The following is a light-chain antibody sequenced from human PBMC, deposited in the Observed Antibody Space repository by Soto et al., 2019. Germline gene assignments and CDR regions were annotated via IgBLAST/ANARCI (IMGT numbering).Light chain of an antibody. V-gene: IGKV1-5*01. CDR3: QQYNSYSQT. Sequence: DIQMTQSPSTLSASVGDRVTITCRASQSISSWLAWYQQKPGKAPKLLIYDASSLESGVPSRFSGSGSGTEFTLTITSLQPDAFATYSCQQYNSYSQTFGQGTKVDIK. J-gene: IGKJ1*01. CDR1: QSISSW. CDR2: DAS.